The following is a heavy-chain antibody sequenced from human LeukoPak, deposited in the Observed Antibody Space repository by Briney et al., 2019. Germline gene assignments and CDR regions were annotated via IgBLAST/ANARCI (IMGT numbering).Heavy chain of an antibody. CDR3: AKHMGSSSGYYFPD. CDR2: IPSSGGST. Sequence: PGGSLRVSCATSGFIFRSYTMNWVRQAPGKGLEWASTIPSSGGSTYYADSVKGRFTISRDNSKNTLHVQMNSLRAEDTAVYYCAKHMGSSSGYYFPDWGQGTLVTVSS. D-gene: IGHD3-22*01. J-gene: IGHJ4*02. V-gene: IGHV3-23*01. CDR1: GFIFRSYT.